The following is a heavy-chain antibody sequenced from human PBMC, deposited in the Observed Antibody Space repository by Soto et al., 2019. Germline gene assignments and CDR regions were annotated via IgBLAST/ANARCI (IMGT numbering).Heavy chain of an antibody. D-gene: IGHD3-3*01. CDR1: GGSISSGDYY. J-gene: IGHJ4*02. V-gene: IGHV4-30-4*01. Sequence: SETLSLTCTVSGGSISSGDYYWSWIRQPPGKGLEWIGYIYYSGSTYYSPSLKSRVTISVDTSKNQFSLKLSSVTAADTAVYYCARAYDFWSGCYFDYWGQGTLVTVSS. CDR3: ARAYDFWSGCYFDY. CDR2: IYYSGST.